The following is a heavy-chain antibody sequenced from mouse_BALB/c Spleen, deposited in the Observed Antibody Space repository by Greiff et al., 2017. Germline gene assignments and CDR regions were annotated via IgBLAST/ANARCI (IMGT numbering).Heavy chain of an antibody. Sequence: EVQLVESGGGLVQPGGSLRLSCATSGFTFTDYYMSWVRQPPGKALEWLGFIRNKANGYTTEYSASVKGRFTISRDNSQSILYLQMNTLRAEDSATYYCARARGIYYYGSSLDYWGQGTTLTVSS. CDR1: GFTFTDYY. CDR3: ARARGIYYYGSSLDY. CDR2: IRNKANGYTT. J-gene: IGHJ2*01. V-gene: IGHV7-3*02. D-gene: IGHD1-1*01.